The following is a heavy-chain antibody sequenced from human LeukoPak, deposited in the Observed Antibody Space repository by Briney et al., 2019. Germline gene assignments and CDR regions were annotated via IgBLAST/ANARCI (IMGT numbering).Heavy chain of an antibody. CDR1: GFTFSSYA. Sequence: QPGGSLRLSCAASGFTFSSYAMSGVRQAPGKGLEWVSAISGSGGSTYYADSVKGRFTISRDNSKNTLYLQMNSLRAEDTAVYYCARARRGDYGSFDYWGQGTLVTVSS. V-gene: IGHV3-23*01. CDR3: ARARRGDYGSFDY. CDR2: ISGSGGST. J-gene: IGHJ4*02. D-gene: IGHD4-17*01.